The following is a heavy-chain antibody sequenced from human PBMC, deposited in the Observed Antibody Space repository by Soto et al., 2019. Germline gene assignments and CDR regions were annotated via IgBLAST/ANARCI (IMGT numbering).Heavy chain of an antibody. D-gene: IGHD3-9*01. Sequence: SETLSLTCAVYGGSFSGYYWSWIRQPPGNGLEWIGEINHSGSTNYNPSLKSRVTISVDTSKNQFSLKLSSVTAADTAVYYCARGSRILTGYYISYYYYYMDVWGKGTTVTVSS. CDR1: GGSFSGYY. J-gene: IGHJ6*03. CDR3: ARGSRILTGYYISYYYYYMDV. V-gene: IGHV4-34*01. CDR2: INHSGST.